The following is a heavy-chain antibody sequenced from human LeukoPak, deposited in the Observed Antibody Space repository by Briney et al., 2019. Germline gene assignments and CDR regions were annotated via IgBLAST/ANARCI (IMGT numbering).Heavy chain of an antibody. CDR1: GGSFSGYY. V-gene: IGHV4-34*01. Sequence: SETLSLTCAVYGGSFSGYYWSWIRQPPGKGLEWIGEINHSGSTNYNPSLKSRVTISVDTSKNQFSLKLSSVTAADTAVYYCASRRPTRWIPIYFDYWGQGTLVTVSS. CDR3: ASRRPTRWIPIYFDY. CDR2: INHSGST. J-gene: IGHJ4*02. D-gene: IGHD5-18*01.